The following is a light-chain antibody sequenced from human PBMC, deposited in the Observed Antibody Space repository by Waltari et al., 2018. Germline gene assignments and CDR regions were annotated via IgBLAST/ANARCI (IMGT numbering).Light chain of an antibody. J-gene: IGLJ2*01. CDR3: SSYTSSSTVV. CDR2: DVS. Sequence: QSAPTQPASVSGSPGPSITLSCTGTSTDGGGYNHVSRYQQPPGKAPKLMIYDVSKRPSGVSNRFSGSKSGNTASLTISGLQAEDEADYYCSSYTSSSTVVFGGGTKLTVL. CDR1: STDGGGYNH. V-gene: IGLV2-14*01.